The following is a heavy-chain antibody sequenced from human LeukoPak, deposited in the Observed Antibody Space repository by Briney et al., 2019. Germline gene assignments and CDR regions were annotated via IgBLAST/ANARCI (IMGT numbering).Heavy chain of an antibody. V-gene: IGHV4-59*01. D-gene: IGHD5-18*01. CDR3: ARVDTQIDY. J-gene: IGHJ4*02. Sequence: TETLSLTCTVSVGSIISYYWSWIRQPPGKGLEWIGHIYYSGNTNYNASRKSRVTISVDTSKNQFSLKLSYVTAADTAVYYCARVDTQIDYWGEGTLDAVSS. CDR2: IYYSGNT. CDR1: VGSIISYY.